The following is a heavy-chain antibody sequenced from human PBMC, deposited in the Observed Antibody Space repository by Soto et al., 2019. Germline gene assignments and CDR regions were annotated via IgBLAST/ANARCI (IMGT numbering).Heavy chain of an antibody. D-gene: IGHD5-12*01. J-gene: IGHJ4*02. CDR2: INGDGSSL. V-gene: IGHV3-74*01. Sequence: PGGSLRLSCAASGFTFSSYWMHWVRQTPGKGLVWVSRINGDGSSLYYADSVKGRLTISRDSAKNTLYLQINSLRDEDTGVYYCARGATGYGNFDYWGQGTLVTVSS. CDR3: ARGATGYGNFDY. CDR1: GFTFSSYW.